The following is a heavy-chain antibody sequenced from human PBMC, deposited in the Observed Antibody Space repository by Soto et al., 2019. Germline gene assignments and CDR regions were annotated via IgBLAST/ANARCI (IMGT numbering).Heavy chain of an antibody. Sequence: QVQLVQSGTEVKRHGDSVKVSCKASGYTFTGYYVHWVRQAPGQGLEWMGWINPNSGDTYLAQRFQGRVTMNRDTSIGTAYMELRGLTSDDTAEYYCAKGGAIVAAGTRVYRYNAMDVWGQGTTVTVSS. CDR2: INPNSGDT. V-gene: IGHV1-2*02. J-gene: IGHJ6*01. CDR1: GYTFTGYY. CDR3: AKGGAIVAAGTRVYRYNAMDV. D-gene: IGHD5-12*01.